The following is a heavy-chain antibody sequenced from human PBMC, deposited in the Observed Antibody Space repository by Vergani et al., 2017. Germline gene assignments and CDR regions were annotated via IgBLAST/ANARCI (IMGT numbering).Heavy chain of an antibody. CDR1: GFTFDDYA. J-gene: IGHJ4*02. Sequence: EVQLVESGGGLVQPGRSLRLSCAASGFTFDDYAMHWVRQAPGKGLEWVSFIGSHGNVKYYADSVKGRFTISRDNAKNSLFLQMNNLRGEDTAFYYCARELVTNFNHWGQGILVTVSS. CDR2: IGSHGNVK. D-gene: IGHD1-7*01. CDR3: ARELVTNFNH. V-gene: IGHV3-9*01.